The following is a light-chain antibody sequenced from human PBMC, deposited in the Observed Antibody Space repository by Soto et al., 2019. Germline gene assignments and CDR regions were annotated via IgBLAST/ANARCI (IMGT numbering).Light chain of an antibody. Sequence: SQSPCTVSLSTGERATLSCRASQSVSLSYLAWYQQNPGQAPRLRIYGASTRATGIPARFSGSGSGTEFTLTISSLQSEDFAVYYCQQYNNWPTFAQGTKVAIK. V-gene: IGKV3-15*01. CDR2: GAS. J-gene: IGKJ1*01. CDR3: QQYNNWPT. CDR1: QSVSLSY.